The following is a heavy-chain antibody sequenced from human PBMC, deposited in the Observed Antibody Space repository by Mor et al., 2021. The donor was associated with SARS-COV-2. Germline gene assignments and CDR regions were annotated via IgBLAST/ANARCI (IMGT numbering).Heavy chain of an antibody. Sequence: YNPSLKSRVTMSIDTSKNQFSLKLSSVTAADTAIYSCAKGYYYYNSGAPEFFQNWGQGTLVTVSS. CDR3: AKGYYYYNSGAPEFFQN. D-gene: IGHD3-22*01. J-gene: IGHJ1*01. V-gene: IGHV4-30-2*05.